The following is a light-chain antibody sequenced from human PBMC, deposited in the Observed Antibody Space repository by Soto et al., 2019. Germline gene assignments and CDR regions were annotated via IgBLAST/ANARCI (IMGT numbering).Light chain of an antibody. Sequence: EIVLTQTPATLSLSPGERATLYCRASQSVSSYLAWYQQRPGQAPRLLIYDASDRATGIPARFSGSGSGTDFTLTISRLEPEDFAVYYCQQRSNGPPRYIFGQGTKLEIK. CDR2: DAS. J-gene: IGKJ2*01. CDR1: QSVSSY. CDR3: QQRSNGPPRYI. V-gene: IGKV3-11*01.